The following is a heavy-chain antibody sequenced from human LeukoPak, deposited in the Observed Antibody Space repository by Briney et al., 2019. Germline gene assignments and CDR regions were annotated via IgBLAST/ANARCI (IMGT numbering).Heavy chain of an antibody. V-gene: IGHV1-8*03. D-gene: IGHD2-2*01. CDR1: GYTFSNYD. CDR3: ARGRSAMRMDV. Sequence: ASVKVSCKASGYTFSNYDINWVRQATGQGLEWMGWMNPSSGSTAYAQKFQGRVTITRNNSISTAYMELSTLRFEDTAVYYCARGRSAMRMDVWGKGTTVTVSS. CDR2: MNPSSGST. J-gene: IGHJ6*04.